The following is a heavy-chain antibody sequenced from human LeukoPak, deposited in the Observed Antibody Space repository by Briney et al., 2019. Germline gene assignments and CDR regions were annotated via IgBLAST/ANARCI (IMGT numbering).Heavy chain of an antibody. CDR1: GFTFSNYG. Sequence: GGSLRLSCAASGFTFSNYGMSWVRQAPGKGLEWVSAIGSSGGSKYYTDSVKGRFTVSGDNSKNTLYLEMNSLRAEDTAVYYCASLISGTGTVNWGQGTLVTVSS. J-gene: IGHJ4*02. V-gene: IGHV3-23*01. D-gene: IGHD6-13*01. CDR3: ASLISGTGTVN. CDR2: IGSSGGSK.